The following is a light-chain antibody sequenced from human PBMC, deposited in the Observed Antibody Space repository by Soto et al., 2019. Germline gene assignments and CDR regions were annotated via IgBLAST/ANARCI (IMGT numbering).Light chain of an antibody. J-gene: IGKJ4*01. Sequence: VVLTQSPATLSLSPGERATLSFRTSLSVSVYLDWYQQKPGQAPRLLISDASNRATGIPARFSGSGSGTDFTLTISNLEAEDFAVYYCQQRSGWLTFGGGTKVDI. CDR1: LSVSVY. CDR2: DAS. CDR3: QQRSGWLT. V-gene: IGKV3-11*01.